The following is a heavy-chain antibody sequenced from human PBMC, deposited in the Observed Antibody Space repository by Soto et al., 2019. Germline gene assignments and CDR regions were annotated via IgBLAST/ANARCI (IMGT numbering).Heavy chain of an antibody. D-gene: IGHD3-10*01. CDR1: GFTFSSYG. CDR3: ASSGSGTSSLNFDY. V-gene: IGHV3-33*01. Sequence: GGSLRLSCAASGFTFSSYGMHWVRQAPGKGLEWVAVIWYDGSNKYYADSVKGRFTISRDNSKNTLYLQMNSLRAEDTAVYYCASSGSGTSSLNFDYWGQGTLVTVSS. J-gene: IGHJ4*02. CDR2: IWYDGSNK.